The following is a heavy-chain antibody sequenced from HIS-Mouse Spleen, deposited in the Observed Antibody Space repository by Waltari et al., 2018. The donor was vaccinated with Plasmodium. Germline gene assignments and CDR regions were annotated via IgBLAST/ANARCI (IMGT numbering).Heavy chain of an antibody. J-gene: IGHJ4*02. CDR2: ISYDGSKK. CDR1: GFTFSSYG. V-gene: IGHV3-30*18. CDR3: AKDRRSSSWYVDY. Sequence: QVQLVESGGGVVQPGRSLRLSCTASGFTFSSYGMHWVRQVPGKGLGWGAVISYDGSKKDYADSVKGRFTISRDNSKNTLYLQMNSLRAEDTAVYYCAKDRRSSSWYVDYWGQGTLVTVSS. D-gene: IGHD6-13*01.